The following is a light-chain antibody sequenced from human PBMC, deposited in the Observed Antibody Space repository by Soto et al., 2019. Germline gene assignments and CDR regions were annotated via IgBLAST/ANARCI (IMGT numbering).Light chain of an antibody. CDR2: GAS. CDR3: QQYGMSACP. Sequence: VWTQSPGTLSFSPGERATLYCSASQSITSRSLAWYQQQPGQAPRLLIHGASNRSNGIPDRFSGSGSGTEFTLTISILEHAAFEVFYCQQYGMSACPFCPGTKV. V-gene: IGKV3-20*01. CDR1: QSITSRS. J-gene: IGKJ3*01.